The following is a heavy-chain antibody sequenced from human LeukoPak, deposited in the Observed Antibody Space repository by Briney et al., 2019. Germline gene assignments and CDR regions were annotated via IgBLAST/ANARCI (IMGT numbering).Heavy chain of an antibody. CDR1: GGTFSSYA. CDR2: IIPIFGTA. CDR3: ARATAPLRPTVSFDY. D-gene: IGHD5-12*01. Sequence: GSSVKVSCKASGGTFSSYAISWVRQAPGQGLEWMGGIIPIFGTADYAQKFQGRVTITADEPTSTAYMELSSLRSEDTAVYYCARATAPLRPTVSFDYWGQGTLVTVSS. J-gene: IGHJ4*02. V-gene: IGHV1-69*01.